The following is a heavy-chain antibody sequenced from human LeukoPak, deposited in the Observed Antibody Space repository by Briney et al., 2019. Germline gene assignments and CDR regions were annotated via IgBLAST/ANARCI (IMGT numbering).Heavy chain of an antibody. CDR3: ARDMTTVVTYADAFDI. J-gene: IGHJ3*02. CDR1: GDSVSSNSAA. Sequence: SQTLSLTCAISGDSVSSNSAAWNWIRQSPSRGLEWLGRTYYRSKWYNDYAVSVKSRITINPDTSKNQFSLQLNSVTPEDTAVYCCARDMTTVVTYADAFDIWGQGTMVTVSS. D-gene: IGHD4-23*01. V-gene: IGHV6-1*01. CDR2: TYYRSKWYN.